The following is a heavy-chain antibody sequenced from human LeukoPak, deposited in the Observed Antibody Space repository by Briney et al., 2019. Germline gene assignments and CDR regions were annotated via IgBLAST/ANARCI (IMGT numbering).Heavy chain of an antibody. CDR3: ARVPARDGNYYYYYGMDV. D-gene: IGHD2-2*01. J-gene: IGHJ6*02. V-gene: IGHV4-39*01. CDR2: ISYSGSS. Sequence: SDTLSLTCTVSGGSISSGSNFWGWIRQPPGKGLEWIGSISYSGSSYYNPSLKSRVTISVDTSKNQFSLKLSSVTAADTAVYYCARVPARDGNYYYYYGMDVWGQGTTVTVSS. CDR1: GGSISSGSNF.